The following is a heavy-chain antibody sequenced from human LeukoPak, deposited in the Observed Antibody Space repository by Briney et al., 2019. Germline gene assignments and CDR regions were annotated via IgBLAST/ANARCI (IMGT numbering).Heavy chain of an antibody. Sequence: GGSLRLSCAASGFTFSSYSMNWVRQAPGKGLEWVSSISSSSSYIYYADSVKGRFTISRDNAKNSLYLQMNSLRAEDTAVYYCARDTYDYGDYENDYWGQGTLVTVSS. V-gene: IGHV3-21*01. CDR2: ISSSSSYI. CDR1: GFTFSSYS. D-gene: IGHD4-17*01. J-gene: IGHJ4*02. CDR3: ARDTYDYGDYENDY.